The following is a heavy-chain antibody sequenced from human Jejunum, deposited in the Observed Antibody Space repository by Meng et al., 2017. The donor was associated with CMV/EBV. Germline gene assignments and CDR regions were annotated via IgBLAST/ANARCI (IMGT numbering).Heavy chain of an antibody. CDR2: ITGGGNTK. Sequence: CVASGFNFSSSEMNWVRQAPGKGLEWVAYITGGGNTKYYADSVKGRFTISRDNAKSSLYLQMNSLRAEDAAVYYCARLNLAAFYSWGQGALVTVSS. D-gene: IGHD2/OR15-2a*01. J-gene: IGHJ5*02. V-gene: IGHV3-48*03. CDR3: ARLNLAAFYS. CDR1: GFNFSSSE.